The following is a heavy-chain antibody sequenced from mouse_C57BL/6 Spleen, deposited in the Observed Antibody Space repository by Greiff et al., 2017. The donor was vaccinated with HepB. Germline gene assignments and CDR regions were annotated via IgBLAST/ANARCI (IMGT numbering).Heavy chain of an antibody. D-gene: IGHD2-3*01. V-gene: IGHV5-17*01. CDR1: GFTFSDYG. CDR3: ARLGYYGAFDY. CDR2: ISSGSSTI. J-gene: IGHJ2*01. Sequence: EVKLVESGGGLVKPGGSLKLSCAASGFTFSDYGMHWVRQAPEKGLEWVAYISSGSSTIYYADTVKGRFTITRDNAKNTLFLQMTSLRSEDTAMYYCARLGYYGAFDYWGQGTTLTVSS.